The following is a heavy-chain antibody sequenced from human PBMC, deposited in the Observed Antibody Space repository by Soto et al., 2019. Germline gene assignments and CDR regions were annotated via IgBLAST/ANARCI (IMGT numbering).Heavy chain of an antibody. D-gene: IGHD6-19*01. CDR3: ARDGYSSTMGYFDY. J-gene: IGHJ4*02. CDR2: IIPIFGTA. Sequence: QVQLVQSGAEVKKPGSSVKVSCKASGGTFSSYAISWVRQAPGQGLEWMGGIIPIFGTANYAQKFQGRVTIIADKSTSTAYMELSSLRSEDTAVYYCARDGYSSTMGYFDYWGQGTLVTVSS. CDR1: GGTFSSYA. V-gene: IGHV1-69*06.